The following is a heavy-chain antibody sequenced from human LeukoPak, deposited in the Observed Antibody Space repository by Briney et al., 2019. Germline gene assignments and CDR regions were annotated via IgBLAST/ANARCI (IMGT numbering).Heavy chain of an antibody. CDR1: GTSITRTY. V-gene: IGHV4-59*08. CDR3: AGHYYDSSGYGYYYYGMDV. D-gene: IGHD3-22*01. CDR2: IYYSGST. Sequence: SETLSLTCTVSGTSITRTYWSWIRQPPGKGLEWIGYIYYSGSTNYNPSLKSRVTISVDTSKNQFSLKLSSVTAADTAVYYCAGHYYDSSGYGYYYYGMDVWGQGTTVTVSS. J-gene: IGHJ6*02.